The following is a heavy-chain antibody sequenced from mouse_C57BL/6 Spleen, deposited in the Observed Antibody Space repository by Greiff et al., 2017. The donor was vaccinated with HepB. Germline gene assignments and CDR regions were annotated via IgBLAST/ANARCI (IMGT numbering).Heavy chain of an antibody. CDR2: IDPSDSYT. D-gene: IGHD2-4*01. CDR3: ASQGDYDGFAY. J-gene: IGHJ3*01. Sequence: QVQLQQPGAELVMPGASVKLSCKASGYTFTSYWMHWVKQRPGQGLEWIGEIDPSDSYTNYNQKFKGKSTLTVDKSSSTAYMQLSSLTSEDSAVYYCASQGDYDGFAYCSQGTLVTVSA. V-gene: IGHV1-69*01. CDR1: GYTFTSYW.